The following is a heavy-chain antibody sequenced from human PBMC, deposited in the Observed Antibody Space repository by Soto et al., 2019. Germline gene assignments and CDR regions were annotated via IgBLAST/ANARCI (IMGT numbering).Heavy chain of an antibody. J-gene: IGHJ4*02. CDR3: AREGAALRFLEWLSRLSSFDY. Sequence: PGGSLRLSCAASGFTFSSYEMNWVRQAPGKGLEWVSYISSSGSTIYYADSVKGRFTISRDNAKNSLYLQMNSLRAEDTAVYYCAREGAALRFLEWLSRLSSFDYWGQGTLVTVSS. V-gene: IGHV3-48*03. CDR1: GFTFSSYE. D-gene: IGHD3-3*01. CDR2: ISSSGSTI.